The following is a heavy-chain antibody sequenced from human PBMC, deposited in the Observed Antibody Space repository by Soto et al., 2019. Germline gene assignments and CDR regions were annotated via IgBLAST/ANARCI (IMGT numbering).Heavy chain of an antibody. V-gene: IGHV4-34*01. D-gene: IGHD5-18*01. Sequence: LSLTFAVYGGSFISYHWSWIRQTPGKGLEWIGEINHLTTTNYNPSLKSRVIISLDAPKNQFSLKLSSVTAADTAVYYCARGYDTALAPIFWGQGILVTVS. J-gene: IGHJ4*02. CDR3: ARGYDTALAPIF. CDR2: INHLTTT. CDR1: GGSFISYH.